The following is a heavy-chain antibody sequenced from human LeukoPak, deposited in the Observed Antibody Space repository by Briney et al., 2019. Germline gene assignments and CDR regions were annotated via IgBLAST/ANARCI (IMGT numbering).Heavy chain of an antibody. CDR3: ARPLRSSGYHCFDY. CDR1: GFTFSTYS. J-gene: IGHJ4*02. Sequence: GGSLRLSCAASGFTFSTYSMNWVRQAPGTGLEWISYITGSSSTIYHADSVKGRFTISRDNAKNSLYLQMNSLRAEDTAVYYCARPLRSSGYHCFDYWGQGTLVTVSS. V-gene: IGHV3-48*01. D-gene: IGHD3-22*01. CDR2: ITGSSSTI.